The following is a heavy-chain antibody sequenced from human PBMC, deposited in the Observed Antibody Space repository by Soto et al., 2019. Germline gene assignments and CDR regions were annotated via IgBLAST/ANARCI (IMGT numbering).Heavy chain of an antibody. J-gene: IGHJ4*02. D-gene: IGHD6-19*01. CDR2: IYFTGST. V-gene: IGHV4-31*03. Sequence: SETLSLTCTVSGHSLSSGGYYWSWTRQQPGKGLEWLAYIYFTGSTLYNPSLKSRLAMSLDTSKNQFSLKLASVTATDTAIYYCARDWGSSGWPNWGQGTLVTVSS. CDR3: ARDWGSSGWPN. CDR1: GHSLSSGGYY.